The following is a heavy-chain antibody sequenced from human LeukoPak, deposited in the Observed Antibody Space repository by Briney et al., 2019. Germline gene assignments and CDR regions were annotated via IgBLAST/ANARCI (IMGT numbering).Heavy chain of an antibody. D-gene: IGHD3-10*01. CDR2: VRYDGNDK. V-gene: IGHV3-30*02. Sequence: GGSLRLSCAASGFTLSYYGMYWVRQAPGKRLEWVAFVRYDGNDKYYADSVKGRFTISRDNFKNTLYLQMNSLTPEDTAVYYCAKDLMRNRWFGESWGQGTLVTVSS. CDR3: AKDLMRNRWFGES. J-gene: IGHJ5*02. CDR1: GFTLSYYG.